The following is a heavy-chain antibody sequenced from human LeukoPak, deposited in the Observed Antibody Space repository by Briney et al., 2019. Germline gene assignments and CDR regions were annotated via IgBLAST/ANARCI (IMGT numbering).Heavy chain of an antibody. CDR3: ARGKTSSSDAFEI. Sequence: GEFLKISCKGSGYSFTSYWIAWVRQMPGKGLEWMGIIYPADSDTRYSPSFQGQVTISADKSISAAYLQWSSLKASDTAMYYCARGKTSSSDAFEIWGQGTMDTVSS. CDR2: IYPADSDT. CDR1: GYSFTSYW. J-gene: IGHJ3*02. V-gene: IGHV5-51*01.